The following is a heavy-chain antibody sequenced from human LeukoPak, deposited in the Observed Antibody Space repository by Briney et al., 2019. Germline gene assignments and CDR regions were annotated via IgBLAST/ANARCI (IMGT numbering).Heavy chain of an antibody. J-gene: IGHJ4*02. V-gene: IGHV3-30*04. Sequence: GGSLRLSCAASGFTFSSYAMHWVRQAPGKGLEWVAVISYDGSNKYYADSVKGRFTISRDNAKNSLYLQMNSLRAEDTALYFCAQWSRYFDYWGQGTLVTVSS. CDR1: GFTFSSYA. D-gene: IGHD1-26*01. CDR2: ISYDGSNK. CDR3: AQWSRYFDY.